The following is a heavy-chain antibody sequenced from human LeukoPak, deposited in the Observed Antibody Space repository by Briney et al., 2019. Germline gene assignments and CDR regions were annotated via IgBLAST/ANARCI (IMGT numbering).Heavy chain of an antibody. V-gene: IGHV3-30*18. J-gene: IGHJ4*02. CDR2: ISFDGSKK. CDR1: GFTFSSYG. D-gene: IGHD2-15*01. CDR3: AKNRLVAARGGDFPYLDY. Sequence: PGGSLRLSCAASGFTFSSYGVHWVRQAPGKGLEWVAGISFDGSKKYYADSVKGRFTISRDNSKNTLYLQMNSLRAEDTAVYYCAKNRLVAARGGDFPYLDYWGQGTLVTVSS.